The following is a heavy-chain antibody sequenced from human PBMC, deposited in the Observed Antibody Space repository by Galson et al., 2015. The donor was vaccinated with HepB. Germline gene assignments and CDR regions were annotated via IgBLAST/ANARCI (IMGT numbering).Heavy chain of an antibody. CDR2: ISYDGSNK. CDR1: GFTFSSYA. J-gene: IGHJ3*02. Sequence: SLRLSCAASGFTFSSYAMHWVRQAPGKGLEWVAVISYDGSNKYYADSVKGRFTISRDNSKNTLYLQMNSLRAEDTAVYYCARDCRYSSSWPCAFDIWGQGTMVTVSS. D-gene: IGHD6-13*01. V-gene: IGHV3-30*04. CDR3: ARDCRYSSSWPCAFDI.